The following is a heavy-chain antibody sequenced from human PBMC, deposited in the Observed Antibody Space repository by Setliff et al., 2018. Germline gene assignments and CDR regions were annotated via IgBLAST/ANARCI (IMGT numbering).Heavy chain of an antibody. CDR1: GGFSTHA. CDR3: ASALIRRVAVAGKSQFDY. J-gene: IGHJ4*01. D-gene: IGHD6-19*01. V-gene: IGHV1-69*05. CDR2: IIPILGTT. Sequence: PSVKVSCKASGGFSTHAISWVRQVPGQGLEWMGGIIPILGTTDYAQNFQGRVTITTDESTSSAYLEMSNLRSEDTAVHYCASALIRRVAVAGKSQFDYWGQGTLVTVSS.